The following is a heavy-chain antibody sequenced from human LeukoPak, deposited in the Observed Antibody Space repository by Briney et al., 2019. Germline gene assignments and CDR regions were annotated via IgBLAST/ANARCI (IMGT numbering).Heavy chain of an antibody. Sequence: GASVKVSCKASGYTFTGYYMHWVRQAPGQGLEWMGRINPNSGGTNYAQKFQGRVTMTRDTSISTAYMELSRLRSDDTAVYYCARDCFNWNDGEDYWGQGTLVTVSS. CDR2: INPNSGGT. D-gene: IGHD1-1*01. CDR3: ARDCFNWNDGEDY. J-gene: IGHJ4*02. CDR1: GYTFTGYY. V-gene: IGHV1-2*06.